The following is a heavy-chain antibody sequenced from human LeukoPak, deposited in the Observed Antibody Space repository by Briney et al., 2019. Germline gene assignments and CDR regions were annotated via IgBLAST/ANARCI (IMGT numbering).Heavy chain of an antibody. V-gene: IGHV3-30-3*01. Sequence: PGGSLRLSCAASGFTFSSYAMHWVRQAPGKGLEWVAVISYDGSNKYYADSVKGRFTISRDNSKNTLYLQMNSLRAEDTAVYYCAKDLRSWFGELSLYYYYNYMDVWGKGTTVTVSS. D-gene: IGHD3-10*01. J-gene: IGHJ6*03. CDR2: ISYDGSNK. CDR1: GFTFSSYA. CDR3: AKDLRSWFGELSLYYYYNYMDV.